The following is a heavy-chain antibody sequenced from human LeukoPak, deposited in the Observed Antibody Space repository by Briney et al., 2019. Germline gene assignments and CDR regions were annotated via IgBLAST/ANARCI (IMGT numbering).Heavy chain of an antibody. D-gene: IGHD4-17*01. Sequence: SETLSLTCAVHGGSFSGYYWSWIRQPPGKGLEWIGEINHSGSTNYNPSLKSRVTISVDTSKNQFSLKLSSVTAADTAVYYCARAYGDYIYYYYYYMDVWGKGTTVTVSS. J-gene: IGHJ6*03. V-gene: IGHV4-34*01. CDR1: GGSFSGYY. CDR3: ARAYGDYIYYYYYYMDV. CDR2: INHSGST.